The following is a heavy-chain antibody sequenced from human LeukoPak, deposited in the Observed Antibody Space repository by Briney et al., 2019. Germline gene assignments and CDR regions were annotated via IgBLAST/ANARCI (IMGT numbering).Heavy chain of an antibody. D-gene: IGHD4-17*01. V-gene: IGHV1-69*13. Sequence: ASVKVSCKASGGTFSSYAISWVRQAPGQGLEWMGGIIPIFGTANYAQKSQGRVTITADESTSTAYMELSSLRSEDTAVYYCAGSTVTRLAEYFQHWGQGTLATVSS. CDR2: IIPIFGTA. CDR3: AGSTVTRLAEYFQH. CDR1: GGTFSSYA. J-gene: IGHJ1*01.